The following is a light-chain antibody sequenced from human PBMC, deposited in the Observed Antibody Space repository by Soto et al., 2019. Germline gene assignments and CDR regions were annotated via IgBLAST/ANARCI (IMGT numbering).Light chain of an antibody. CDR2: GAT. J-gene: IGKJ3*01. CDR1: QSVSSTY. Sequence: EIVLTQSPGTLSLSPGERATLSCRASQSVSSTYVAWYQQKPGQAPRLLISGATRRATGIPDRFSVSGSGTDFTLIIRRLEPEDFAVYYCQQFDISPFTFGPGTKVDIK. V-gene: IGKV3-20*01. CDR3: QQFDISPFT.